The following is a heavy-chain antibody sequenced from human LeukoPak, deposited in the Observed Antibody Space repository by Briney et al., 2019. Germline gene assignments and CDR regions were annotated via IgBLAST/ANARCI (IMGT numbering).Heavy chain of an antibody. CDR2: LYYTGST. J-gene: IGHJ4*02. V-gene: IGHV4-39*01. CDR1: GGSISSRYY. Sequence: SETLSLTCSVSGGSISSRYYWGWIRQSPGKGLEWVGGLYYTGSTYYNPSLKSRITISVDTSKNQFSLKLTSVTAADTAVYYCASVYSLYDNWGQGILVIVSS. CDR3: ASVYSLYDN. D-gene: IGHD6-13*01.